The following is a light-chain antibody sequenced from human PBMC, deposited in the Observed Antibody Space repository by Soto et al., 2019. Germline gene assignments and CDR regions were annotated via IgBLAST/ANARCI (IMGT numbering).Light chain of an antibody. Sequence: DVVMTQSPLSLPVTLGQPASISCRSSQSLAYSDGNTYLNWFLQRPGQSPRRLIYKVSNRDSGVQDRLTGSGSAAAFTLNISRVEAADVGIYYCMHGTHWPPHTFGQGTKLEI. CDR3: MHGTHWPPHT. CDR1: QSLAYSDGNTY. CDR2: KVS. J-gene: IGKJ2*01. V-gene: IGKV2-30*01.